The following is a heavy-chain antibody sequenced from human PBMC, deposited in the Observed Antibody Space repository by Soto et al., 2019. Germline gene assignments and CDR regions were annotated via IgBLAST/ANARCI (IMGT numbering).Heavy chain of an antibody. Sequence: PGGSLRLSCAASGFTFSDYYMSWIRQAPGKGLEWVSYISSSGSTIYYADSVKGRFTISRDNAKNSLYLQMNSLRAEDTAVYYCASSSPNDFSPHFDYWGQGTLVTVSS. V-gene: IGHV3-11*01. CDR2: ISSSGSTI. CDR3: ASSSPNDFSPHFDY. CDR1: GFTFSDYY. D-gene: IGHD3-3*01. J-gene: IGHJ4*02.